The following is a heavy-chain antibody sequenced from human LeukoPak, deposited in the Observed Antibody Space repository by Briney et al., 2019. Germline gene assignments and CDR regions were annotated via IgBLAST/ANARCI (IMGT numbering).Heavy chain of an antibody. CDR2: ISSSSSYI. V-gene: IGHV3-21*01. D-gene: IGHD2-21*01. J-gene: IGHJ4*02. Sequence: GGSLRLSCAASGFTFSSYSMNWVRQAPGKGLEWVSSISSSSSYIYYADSVKGRFTISRDNDKNSLYLQMNSLRAEDTAVYYCGKDRAGGDAFDYWGQGTLVTVSS. CDR1: GFTFSSYS. CDR3: GKDRAGGDAFDY.